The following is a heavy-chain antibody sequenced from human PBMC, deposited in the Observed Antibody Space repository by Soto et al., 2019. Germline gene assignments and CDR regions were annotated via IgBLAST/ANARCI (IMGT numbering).Heavy chain of an antibody. J-gene: IGHJ4*02. CDR3: AREGRHFDY. CDR1: GGTFSSYA. Sequence: SVKVSCKASGGTFSSYAISLVRQAPGQGLEWMGGINPIFGTPHYAQKYQGRVTITADTFTNTAYMELTRLTSDDTAVYFCAREGRHFDYWGQGTLVTVSS. V-gene: IGHV1-69*06. CDR2: INPIFGTP.